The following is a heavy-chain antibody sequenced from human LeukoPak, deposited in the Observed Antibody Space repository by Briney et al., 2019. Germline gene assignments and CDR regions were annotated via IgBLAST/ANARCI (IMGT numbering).Heavy chain of an antibody. Sequence: SETPSLTCTVSGGSISSYYWSWIRQPPGKGLEWIGYIYYSGSTNYNPSLKSRITISVDTSKNQFSLKLTSVTAADSAVYYCARFPASAEYRHYYYMDVWGKGTTVTVSS. CDR2: IYYSGST. V-gene: IGHV4-59*01. J-gene: IGHJ6*03. CDR1: GGSISSYY. CDR3: ARFPASAEYRHYYYMDV. D-gene: IGHD2/OR15-2a*01.